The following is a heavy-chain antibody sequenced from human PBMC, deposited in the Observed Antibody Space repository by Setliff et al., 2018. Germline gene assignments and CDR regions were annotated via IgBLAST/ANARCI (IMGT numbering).Heavy chain of an antibody. CDR3: ASYDILTGYWGYDYYYMDV. J-gene: IGHJ6*03. V-gene: IGHV3-64*01. CDR2: ISSNGGST. Sequence: GGSLRLSCAASGFTFSSYAMHWVRQAPGKGLEYVSAISSNGGSTYYANSVKGRFTISRDNSKNTLYLQMGSLRAEDMAVYYCASYDILTGYWGYDYYYMDVWGKGTTVTVSS. D-gene: IGHD3-9*01. CDR1: GFTFSSYA.